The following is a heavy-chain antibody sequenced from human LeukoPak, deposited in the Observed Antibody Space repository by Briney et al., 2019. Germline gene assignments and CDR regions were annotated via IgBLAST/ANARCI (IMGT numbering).Heavy chain of an antibody. D-gene: IGHD2-2*01. CDR3: ARDWNPWGYCSSTSCPNWFDP. J-gene: IGHJ5*02. CDR1: GGSISSSSYY. V-gene: IGHV4-39*07. CDR2: IYTSGST. Sequence: PSETLSLTCTVSGGSISSSSYYWGWIRQPPGKGLEWIGRIYTSGSTNYNPSLKSRVTMSVDTSKNQFSLKLSSVTAADTAVYYCARDWNPWGYCSSTSCPNWFDPWGQGTLVTVSS.